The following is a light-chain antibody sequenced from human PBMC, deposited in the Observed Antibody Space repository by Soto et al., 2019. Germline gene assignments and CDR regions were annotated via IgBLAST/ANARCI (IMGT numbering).Light chain of an antibody. V-gene: IGLV2-14*03. Sequence: QAVLTQPASVSGSPGQSITISCTGTSSDVGAYNYVSWHQQHPGKAPKLMIYNVYDRPSGIPNRFSGSKSGNTASLTISGLQGEDEADYYCSSYTISRSYVFGTGTKLTVL. CDR1: SSDVGAYNY. J-gene: IGLJ1*01. CDR3: SSYTISRSYV. CDR2: NVY.